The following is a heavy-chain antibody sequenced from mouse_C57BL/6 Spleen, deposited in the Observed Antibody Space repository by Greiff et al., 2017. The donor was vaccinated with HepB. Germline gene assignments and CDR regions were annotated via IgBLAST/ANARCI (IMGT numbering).Heavy chain of an antibody. Sequence: QVQLKESGPGLVAPSQSLSITCTVSGFSLTSYGVDWVRQSPGKGLEWLGVIWGVGSTNYNSALKSRLSISKDNSKSQVFLKMNSLQTDDTAMYYCASGWGLPFAYWGQGTLVTVSA. CDR1: GFSLTSYG. V-gene: IGHV2-6*01. D-gene: IGHD2-2*01. J-gene: IGHJ3*01. CDR3: ASGWGLPFAY. CDR2: IWGVGST.